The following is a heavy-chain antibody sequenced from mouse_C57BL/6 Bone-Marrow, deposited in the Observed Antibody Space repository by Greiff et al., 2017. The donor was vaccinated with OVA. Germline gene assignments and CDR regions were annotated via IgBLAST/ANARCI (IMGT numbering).Heavy chain of an antibody. CDR2: INYDGSST. CDR3: ARVSVDGPY. J-gene: IGHJ3*01. Sequence: VQLKESEGGLVQPGSSMKLSCTASGFTFSDYYMAWVRQVPEKGLEWVANINYDGSSTYYLDSLKSRFIISRDNAKNILYLQMSSLKSEDTATYYCARVSVDGPYWGQGTLVTVSA. D-gene: IGHD2-3*01. CDR1: GFTFSDYY. V-gene: IGHV5-16*01.